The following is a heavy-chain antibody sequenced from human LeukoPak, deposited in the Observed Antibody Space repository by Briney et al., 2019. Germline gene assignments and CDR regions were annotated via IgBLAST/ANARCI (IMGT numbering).Heavy chain of an antibody. D-gene: IGHD3-10*01. V-gene: IGHV4-59*01. CDR1: GGSISSYY. Sequence: SETLSLTCTVSGGSISSYYWSWIRQPPGKGLEWIGYIYYSGSTNYNPSLKSRVTISVDTSKNQFSLKLSSVTAADTAVYYCARAGGSGRRTPFSDYWGQGTLVTVSS. CDR2: IYYSGST. J-gene: IGHJ4*02. CDR3: ARAGGSGRRTPFSDY.